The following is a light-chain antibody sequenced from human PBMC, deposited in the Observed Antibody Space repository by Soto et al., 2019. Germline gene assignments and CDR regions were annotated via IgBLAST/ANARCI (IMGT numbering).Light chain of an antibody. CDR3: QQYESTPPT. Sequence: DIVMTQSPDSLAVSLGERATINCKSSQSVLYSSNNKNYLAWYQQRPGQPTKLLIYWASTRESRVPDRFSGSGSGTDFTLTITSLQAEDVAVYYCQQYESTPPTFGQGTKLEIK. CDR2: WAS. J-gene: IGKJ2*01. V-gene: IGKV4-1*01. CDR1: QSVLYSSNNKNY.